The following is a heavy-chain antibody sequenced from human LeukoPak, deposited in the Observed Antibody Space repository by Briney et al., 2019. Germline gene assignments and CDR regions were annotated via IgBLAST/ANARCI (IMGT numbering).Heavy chain of an antibody. CDR1: GFIFDDYT. D-gene: IGHD3-3*01. J-gene: IGHJ6*03. Sequence: GGSLRLSCAASGFIFDDYTMHWVRQAPGKGLEWVSGINWNGGSTGYADSVKGRFTISRDNAKNSLYLQMNSLRAEDTAVYYCARDSYDFWSGYYTGIGYYYYMDVWGKGTTVTVSS. V-gene: IGHV3-20*04. CDR2: INWNGGST. CDR3: ARDSYDFWSGYYTGIGYYYYMDV.